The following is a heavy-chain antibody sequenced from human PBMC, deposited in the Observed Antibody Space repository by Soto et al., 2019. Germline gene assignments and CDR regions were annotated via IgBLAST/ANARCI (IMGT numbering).Heavy chain of an antibody. V-gene: IGHV3-21*01. CDR2: ISSSSSYI. D-gene: IGHD6-13*01. Sequence: LRLSCAASGFTFSSYSMNWVRQAPGKGLEWVSSISSSSSYIYYADSVKGRFTISRDNAKNSLYLQMNSLRAEDTAVYYCARGESSSSWYVYYYGMDVWGQGTTVTVSS. CDR3: ARGESSSSWYVYYYGMDV. J-gene: IGHJ6*02. CDR1: GFTFSSYS.